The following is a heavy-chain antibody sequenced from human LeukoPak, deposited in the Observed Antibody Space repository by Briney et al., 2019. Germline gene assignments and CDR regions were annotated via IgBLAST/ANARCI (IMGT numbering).Heavy chain of an antibody. CDR2: ISSSGSTI. J-gene: IGHJ6*03. D-gene: IGHD3-10*01. Sequence: GGSLRLSCAASGFTFSSYEMNWVRQAPGKGLEWVSYISSSGSTIYYADSVKGRFTISRDNAKNSLYLQMNSLRAEDTALYYCARGRMVRGVIHYYYYMDVWGKGTTVTVSS. CDR3: ARGRMVRGVIHYYYYMDV. CDR1: GFTFSSYE. V-gene: IGHV3-48*03.